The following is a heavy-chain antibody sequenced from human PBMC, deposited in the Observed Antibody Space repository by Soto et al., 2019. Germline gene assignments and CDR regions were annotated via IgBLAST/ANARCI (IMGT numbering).Heavy chain of an antibody. V-gene: IGHV3-72*01. J-gene: IGHJ5*02. Sequence: PGGSLRLSCSASGFTFSDPYMDWVRQAPGKGLEWVCRIRNKVNSYTTEYAASVQGRFTISRDDSKNSLYLQMNSLKTEDTAVYYCASGDQVSWGQGTLVTVSS. CDR2: IRNKVNSYTT. CDR1: GFTFSDPY. CDR3: ASGDQVS.